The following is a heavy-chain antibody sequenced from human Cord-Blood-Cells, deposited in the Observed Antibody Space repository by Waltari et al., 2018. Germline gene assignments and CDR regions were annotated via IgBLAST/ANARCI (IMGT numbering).Heavy chain of an antibody. D-gene: IGHD5-12*01. Sequence: QVQLVQSGAEEKKSGASVKVSCTASGYTFTSFGISWVRLAPGQGLEWMGWISSYNGNTNYAHKLQGRVTMTTDTSTSTAYMELRTLISTDTAVYYCARDMVATIPYYFDYWGQGTLVTVSS. CDR2: ISSYNGNT. CDR3: ARDMVATIPYYFDY. V-gene: IGHV1-18*01. CDR1: GYTFTSFG. J-gene: IGHJ4*02.